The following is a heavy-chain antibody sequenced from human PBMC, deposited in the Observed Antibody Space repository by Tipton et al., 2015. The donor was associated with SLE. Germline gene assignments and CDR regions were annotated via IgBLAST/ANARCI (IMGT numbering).Heavy chain of an antibody. CDR1: GDSISSGGYY. CDR2: FYTGGSP. Sequence: TLSLTCTVSGDSISSGGYYWSWIRQSAGKGLEWIGDFYTGGSPTSYNPSLQSRATISVDTSKNQFSLNLNSVTAADTAVYYCAKSTYTGKDSHYYFGVDVWGQGTTVTVSS. CDR3: AKSTYTGKDSHYYFGVDV. V-gene: IGHV4-61*09. D-gene: IGHD1-14*01. J-gene: IGHJ6*02.